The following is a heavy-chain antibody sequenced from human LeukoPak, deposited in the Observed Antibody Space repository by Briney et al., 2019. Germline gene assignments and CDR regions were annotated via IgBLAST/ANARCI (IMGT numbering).Heavy chain of an antibody. CDR2: ISGSGGST. Sequence: GGSLRLSCAASGFTFSSYAMSWVRQAPGKGLEWVSAISGSGGSTYYADSAKGRFTISRDNSKNTLYLQMNSLRAEDTAVYYCAKDTIAARLWYFDLWAVAPWSLSPQ. V-gene: IGHV3-23*01. J-gene: IGHJ2*01. CDR1: GFTFSSYA. D-gene: IGHD6-6*01. CDR3: AKDTIAARLWYFDL.